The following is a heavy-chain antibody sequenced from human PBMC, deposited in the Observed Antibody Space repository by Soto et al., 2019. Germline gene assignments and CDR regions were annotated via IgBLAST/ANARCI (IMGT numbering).Heavy chain of an antibody. CDR1: GYTFTSYG. V-gene: IGHV1-18*01. CDR2: ISAYNGNT. J-gene: IGHJ4*02. CDR3: AGDGAKRSGALVELAY. Sequence: QVQLVQSGAEVKKPGASVKVSCKASGYTFTSYGISWVRQAPGQGLEWMGWISAYNGNTNYAQKLQGRVTMTTDTSTSTAYMELGSLRPDDTTVYYCAGDGAKRSGALVELAYWGQGTLVTVSS. D-gene: IGHD6-19*01.